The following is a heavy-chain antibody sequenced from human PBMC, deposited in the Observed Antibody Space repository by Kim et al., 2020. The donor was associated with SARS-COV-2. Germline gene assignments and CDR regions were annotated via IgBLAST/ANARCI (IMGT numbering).Heavy chain of an antibody. J-gene: IGHJ4*02. V-gene: IGHV4-39*01. Sequence: KSRVTISVDTSKNRFSLKLSSVTAADTAVYYCASHAGITIFGVVTGQFDYWGQGTLVTVSS. D-gene: IGHD3-3*01. CDR3: ASHAGITIFGVVTGQFDY.